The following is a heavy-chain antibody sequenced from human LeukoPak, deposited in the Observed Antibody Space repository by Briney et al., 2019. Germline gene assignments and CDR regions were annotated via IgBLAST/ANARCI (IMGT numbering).Heavy chain of an antibody. D-gene: IGHD2-15*01. CDR2: IGTYEGDT. CDR1: TSR. Sequence: ASVKVSCKATSRISWVRQAPGQGLEWMGWIGTYEGDTYYAQKFQGRITVTTDTSTSTVYMELRNLRSDDTAVYYCARTPRLLDYWGQGTLVTVSS. CDR3: ARTPRLLDY. V-gene: IGHV1-18*01. J-gene: IGHJ4*02.